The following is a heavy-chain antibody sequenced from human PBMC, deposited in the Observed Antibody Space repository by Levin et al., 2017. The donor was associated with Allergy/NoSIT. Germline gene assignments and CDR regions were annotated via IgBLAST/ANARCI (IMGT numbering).Heavy chain of an antibody. V-gene: IGHV2-70*17. Sequence: RVSGPTLVKPTQTLTLTCTFSGFSLSTSGTRVNWIRQPPGKALEWLARIDWDDKKFYRTSLKTRLTISKDTSKNQVVLTMTNMDPVDTATYYCARSRYGDYDYWGQGTLVTVSS. CDR3: ARSRYGDYDY. D-gene: IGHD4-17*01. CDR2: IDWDDKK. J-gene: IGHJ4*02. CDR1: GFSLSTSGTR.